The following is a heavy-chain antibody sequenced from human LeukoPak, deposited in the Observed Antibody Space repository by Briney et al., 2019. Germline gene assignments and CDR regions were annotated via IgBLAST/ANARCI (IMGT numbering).Heavy chain of an antibody. CDR3: VTYYFDSSGPKKSY. CDR1: GGSFSGYY. Sequence: SETLSLTCAVYGGSFSGYYWSWIPQPPGKGLEWLGEINHSGSTNYNPSLKSRVTISVDTSKKQFSLKLSSVTAADTAVYYCVTYYFDSSGPKKSYWGQGTLVTVSS. V-gene: IGHV4-34*01. CDR2: INHSGST. D-gene: IGHD3-22*01. J-gene: IGHJ4*02.